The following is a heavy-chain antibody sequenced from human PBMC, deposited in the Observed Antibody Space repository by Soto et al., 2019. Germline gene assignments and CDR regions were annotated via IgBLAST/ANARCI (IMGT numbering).Heavy chain of an antibody. Sequence: QVQLVQSGAEVKKPGSSVKVSCKASGGDFTNYAITWVRQAPGQGLEWVGGSIPVFGAPKYAQQFQGRVTITADKSTRTTFLELSSLRSEDTAVYYCARDRTEYYGKYALDYWGQGTLVTVSS. CDR3: ARDRTEYYGKYALDY. J-gene: IGHJ4*02. CDR1: GGDFTNYA. CDR2: SIPVFGAP. V-gene: IGHV1-69*06. D-gene: IGHD2-8*01.